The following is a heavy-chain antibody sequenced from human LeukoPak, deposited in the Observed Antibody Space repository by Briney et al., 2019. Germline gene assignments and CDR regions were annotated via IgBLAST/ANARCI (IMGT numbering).Heavy chain of an antibody. V-gene: IGHV1-2*06. J-gene: IGHJ5*02. Sequence: ASVKVPCKASGYTFTGYYIHWVRQAPGQGLEWMGRINPNSGGTNYAQKFRGRVTMTRDTSISTAYMQLSRLTSDDTAVYYCAREPMVRDFNWFDPWGQGTLVTVSS. CDR1: GYTFTGYY. CDR2: INPNSGGT. CDR3: AREPMVRDFNWFDP. D-gene: IGHD3-10*01.